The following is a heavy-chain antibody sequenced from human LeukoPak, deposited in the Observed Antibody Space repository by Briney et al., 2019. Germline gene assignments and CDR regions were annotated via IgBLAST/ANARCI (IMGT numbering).Heavy chain of an antibody. V-gene: IGHV4-34*01. Sequence: PSETLSLTCAVYGGSFSGYYWSWIRQPPGKGLEWIGEINHSGSTNYNPSLKSRVTISVDTFKNQFSLKLSSVTAADTAVYYCARGYCSGGSCYSGGGAFDIWGQGTMVTVSS. CDR1: GGSFSGYY. CDR2: INHSGST. J-gene: IGHJ3*02. D-gene: IGHD2-15*01. CDR3: ARGYCSGGSCYSGGGAFDI.